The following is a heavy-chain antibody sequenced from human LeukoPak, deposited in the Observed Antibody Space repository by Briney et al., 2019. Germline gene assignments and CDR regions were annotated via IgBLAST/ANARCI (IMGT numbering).Heavy chain of an antibody. CDR2: IKLDGSEI. V-gene: IGHV3-7*02. CDR1: GFTFSNYW. D-gene: IGHD2-8*02. J-gene: IGHJ4*02. CDR3: ARTSTGFDY. Sequence: TGGSLRLSCAASGFTFSNYWMSWVRQAAGKGLEWVASIKLDGSEIYYVDSVKGRFTISRDNGKNSLYLQMNSLRAEDTAVYHCARTSTGFDYWGQGTLVTVSS.